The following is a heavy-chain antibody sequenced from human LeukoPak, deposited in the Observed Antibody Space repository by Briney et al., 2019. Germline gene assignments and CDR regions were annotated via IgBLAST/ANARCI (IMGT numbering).Heavy chain of an antibody. D-gene: IGHD2-8*01. Sequence: GGSLRLSCAASGFTFSSYGMHWVRQAPGKGLEYVSSININGGRTYYADSVKGRFTISKDNSKNTLYLQMSSLRPEDTAVYYCVKDKWIDHWGQGTLVTVSS. V-gene: IGHV3-64D*09. CDR2: ININGGRT. J-gene: IGHJ4*02. CDR3: VKDKWIDH. CDR1: GFTFSSYG.